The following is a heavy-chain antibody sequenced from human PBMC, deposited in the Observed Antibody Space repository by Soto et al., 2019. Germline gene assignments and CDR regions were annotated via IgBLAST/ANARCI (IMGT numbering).Heavy chain of an antibody. Sequence: EVQLVESGGGLVQPGGSLRLSCAASGFSFSSYSMNWVRQAPGKGLEWVSYISSGSSTKSYADSVKGRFTISRDNAKNSLSLQMNSLRDEDTAVYYCARNSVAGWNPFDYWGQGTLATVTS. J-gene: IGHJ4*02. CDR3: ARNSVAGWNPFDY. CDR1: GFSFSSYS. V-gene: IGHV3-48*02. CDR2: ISSGSSTK. D-gene: IGHD1-1*01.